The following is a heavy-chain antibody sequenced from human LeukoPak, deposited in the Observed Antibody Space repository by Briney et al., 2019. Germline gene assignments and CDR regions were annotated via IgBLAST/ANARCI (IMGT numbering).Heavy chain of an antibody. Sequence: GASLRLSCAASGFTFSSYAMSWVRQAPGKGLEGVSAISGSGGSTYYADSVKGRFTISRDNSKNTLYLQMNSLRAEDTAVYYCARLHDRRHSFDYWGQGTLVTVSS. CDR3: ARLHDRRHSFDY. CDR2: ISGSGGST. CDR1: GFTFSSYA. V-gene: IGHV3-23*01. D-gene: IGHD3-22*01. J-gene: IGHJ4*02.